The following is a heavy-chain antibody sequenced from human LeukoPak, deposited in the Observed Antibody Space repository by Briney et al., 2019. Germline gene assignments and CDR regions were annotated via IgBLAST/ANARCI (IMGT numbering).Heavy chain of an antibody. V-gene: IGHV3-21*01. D-gene: IGHD2-2*01. CDR3: ARDYQVVPAANQLDWFDP. CDR1: GFTFSSYS. CDR2: ISSSSSYI. J-gene: IGHJ5*02. Sequence: GGSLRLSCAVSGFTFSSYSMNWVRQAPGKGLEWVSSISSSSSYIYYADSVKGRFTISRDNAKNSLYLQMNSLRAEDTAVYYCARDYQVVPAANQLDWFDPWGQGTLVTVSS.